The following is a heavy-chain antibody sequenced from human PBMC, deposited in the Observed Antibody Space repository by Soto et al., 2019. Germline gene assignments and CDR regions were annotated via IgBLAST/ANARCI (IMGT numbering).Heavy chain of an antibody. Sequence: SSTXSLTGTFSVSSVIIVCYYLSWIRQHPGKGLEWIGYITYSGNTYYNPSLESRVTMSADTSKNKFSLKLSSVTAADTAVYFCVRGGYCTNGVCYVFEYWGQGTLVTVSS. CDR3: VRGGYCTNGVCYVFEY. J-gene: IGHJ4*02. CDR2: ITYSGNT. V-gene: IGHV4-31*03. CDR1: VSSVIIVCYY. D-gene: IGHD2-8*01.